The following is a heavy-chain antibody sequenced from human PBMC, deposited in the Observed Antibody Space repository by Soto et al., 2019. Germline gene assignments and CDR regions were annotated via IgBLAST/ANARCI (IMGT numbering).Heavy chain of an antibody. CDR1: GGSFSGYY. Sequence: SETLSLTCAVYGGSFSGYYWSWIRQPPGKGLEWIGKINRSGSPNYNPSLKSRVTISVDTSKNQFSLKLSSVTAADTAVYYCARGGGRYYYAMDVWGQGTTVTVSS. V-gene: IGHV4-34*01. CDR2: INRSGSP. CDR3: ARGGGRYYYAMDV. D-gene: IGHD1-26*01. J-gene: IGHJ6*02.